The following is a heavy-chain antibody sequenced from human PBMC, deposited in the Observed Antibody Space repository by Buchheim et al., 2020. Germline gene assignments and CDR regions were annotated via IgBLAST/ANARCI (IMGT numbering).Heavy chain of an antibody. CDR1: GGSFSGYY. D-gene: IGHD1-26*01. V-gene: IGHV4-34*01. Sequence: QVQLQQWGAGLLKPSETLSLTCAVYGGSFSGYYWSWIRQPPGKGLEWIGEINHSGRTNYNPSLKSRVTILVDSSKNQFSLKLSSVTAADTAVYYCARVGYYYYYGMDVWGQGTT. J-gene: IGHJ6*02. CDR3: ARVGYYYYYGMDV. CDR2: INHSGRT.